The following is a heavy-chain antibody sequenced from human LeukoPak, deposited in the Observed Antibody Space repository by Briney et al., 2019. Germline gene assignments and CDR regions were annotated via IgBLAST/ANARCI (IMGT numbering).Heavy chain of an antibody. CDR2: ISWDGGST. D-gene: IGHD3-9*01. V-gene: IGHV3-43D*03. CDR1: GFTFDDYA. J-gene: IGHJ6*04. Sequence: GGSLRLSCAASGFTFDDYAMHWVRQAPGKGLEWVSLISWDGGSTYYADSVKGRFTISRDNSKNSLYLQMNSLRAEDTALYYCAKDISFDSTSMDVWGKGTTVTVSS. CDR3: AKDISFDSTSMDV.